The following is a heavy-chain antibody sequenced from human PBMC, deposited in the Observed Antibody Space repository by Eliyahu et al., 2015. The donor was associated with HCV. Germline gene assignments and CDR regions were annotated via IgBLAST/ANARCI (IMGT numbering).Heavy chain of an antibody. Sequence: QVQLAQSGAEVKKPGASVKVSCKASGYIFTNYYMHWVRQAPGQGLEWMGIINPSGSVTTYAQKFQGRVTMTRDTSTTTVYMELNSLKSEDTAVYYCVRGGVISYDSGGIVGYWGQGTLVTVSS. CDR3: VRGGVISYDSGGIVGY. V-gene: IGHV1-46*03. D-gene: IGHD3-22*01. CDR2: INPSGSVT. CDR1: GYIFTNYY. J-gene: IGHJ4*02.